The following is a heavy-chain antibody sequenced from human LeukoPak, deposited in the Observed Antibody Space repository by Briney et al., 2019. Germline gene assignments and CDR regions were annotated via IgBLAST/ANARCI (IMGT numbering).Heavy chain of an antibody. J-gene: IGHJ4*02. Sequence: SETLSLTCTVSGGSISSYYWSWIRQPPGKGLEWIGEINHSGSTNYNPSLKSRVTISVDTSKNQFSLKLSSVTAADTAVYYCARNRRRDYYGSGSYSGFDYWGQGTLVTVSS. V-gene: IGHV4-34*01. CDR1: GGSISSYY. CDR2: INHSGST. CDR3: ARNRRRDYYGSGSYSGFDY. D-gene: IGHD3-10*01.